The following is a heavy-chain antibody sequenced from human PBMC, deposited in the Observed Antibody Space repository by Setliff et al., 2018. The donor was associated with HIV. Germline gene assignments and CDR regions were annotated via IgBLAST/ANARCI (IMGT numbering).Heavy chain of an antibody. CDR1: GGSITSGTYY. CDR3: ASLGYCSSPNCYYQYFQH. CDR2: IYYSGST. Sequence: SETLSLTCTVSGGSITSGTYYWNWIRQHPGKGLEWIGYIYYSGSTYYNPSLKSRVTISVDRSKNQFSLKLTSVTAADTAVYYCASLGYCSSPNCYYQYFQHWGQGTLVTVSS. J-gene: IGHJ1*01. V-gene: IGHV4-31*03. D-gene: IGHD2-2*01.